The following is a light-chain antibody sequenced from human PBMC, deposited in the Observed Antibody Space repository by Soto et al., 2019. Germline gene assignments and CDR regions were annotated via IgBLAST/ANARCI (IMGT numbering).Light chain of an antibody. CDR1: NSDVGSYNL. V-gene: IGLV2-23*01. CDR2: KGS. Sequence: QSVLTQPASVAGSPGQSITISCTGTNSDVGSYNLVSWYQQHPGKAPKLVIYKGSERPSGVSNRFSGSKSGNTASLTISGLQVEDDADYYCCSYAGSITFYVFGTGTKLTVL. CDR3: CSYAGSITFYV. J-gene: IGLJ1*01.